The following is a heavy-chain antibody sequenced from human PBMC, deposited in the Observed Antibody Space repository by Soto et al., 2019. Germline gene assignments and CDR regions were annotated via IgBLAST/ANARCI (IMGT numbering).Heavy chain of an antibody. CDR1: GFTFSSYA. CDR3: ARDQDSGWYGGDWFDP. J-gene: IGHJ5*02. CDR2: ISYDGSNK. D-gene: IGHD6-19*01. V-gene: IGHV3-30-3*01. Sequence: QVQLVESGGGVVQPGRSLRLSCAASGFTFSSYAMHWVRQAPGKGLEWVAVISYDGSNKYYADSVKGRFTISRDNSKNTLYLQMNGLRAEDTAVYYCARDQDSGWYGGDWFDPWGQGTLVTVSS.